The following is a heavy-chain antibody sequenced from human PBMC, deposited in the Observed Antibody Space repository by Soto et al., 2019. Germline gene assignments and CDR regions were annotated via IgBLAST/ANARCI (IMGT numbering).Heavy chain of an antibody. V-gene: IGHV3-15*01. J-gene: IGHJ6*03. D-gene: IGHD6-19*01. CDR3: TTALSTSGYSSGWYGYYYYYMDV. CDR1: GFTFSNAW. CDR2: IKSKTDGGTT. Sequence: GGSLRLSCAASGFTFSNAWMSWVRQAPGKGLEWVGRIKSKTDGGTTDYAAPVKGRFTISRDDSKNTLYLQMNSLKTEDTAVYYCTTALSTSGYSSGWYGYYYYYMDVWGKGTTVTVSS.